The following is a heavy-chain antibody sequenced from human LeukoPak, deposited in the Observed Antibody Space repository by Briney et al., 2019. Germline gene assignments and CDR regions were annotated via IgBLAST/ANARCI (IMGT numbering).Heavy chain of an antibody. CDR2: ISAYNGNT. V-gene: IGHV1-18*01. Sequence: ASVKVSCKASGYTFTSYGISWVRQAPGQGLEWMGWISAYNGNTNYAQKLQGRVTMTTDTSTSTAYMELRSLRSEDTAVYYCASIAAAGTHDYWGQGTLVTVSS. J-gene: IGHJ4*02. D-gene: IGHD6-13*01. CDR1: GYTFTSYG. CDR3: ASIAAAGTHDY.